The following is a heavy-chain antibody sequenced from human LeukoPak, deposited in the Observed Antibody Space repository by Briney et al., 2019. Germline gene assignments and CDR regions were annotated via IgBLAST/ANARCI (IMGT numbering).Heavy chain of an antibody. CDR1: GFTFSSYA. J-gene: IGHJ4*02. Sequence: PGGSLGLSCAASGFTFSSYAMSWVRQAPGKGLEWVSAISGSGGSTYYADSVKGRFTISRDNSKNTLYLQMNSLRAEDTAVYYCAKGSGIAVAGNFDYWGQGTLVTVSS. D-gene: IGHD6-19*01. V-gene: IGHV3-23*01. CDR3: AKGSGIAVAGNFDY. CDR2: ISGSGGST.